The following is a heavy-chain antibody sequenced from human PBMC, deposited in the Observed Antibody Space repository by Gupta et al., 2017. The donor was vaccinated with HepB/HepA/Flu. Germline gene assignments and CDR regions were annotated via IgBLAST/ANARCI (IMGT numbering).Heavy chain of an antibody. J-gene: IGHJ3*02. CDR1: TFTFRSSA. D-gene: IGHD1-1*01. CDR3: TYNTTGRAFDI. Sequence: EVQLLESGGGLVQPGGYLILSCAACTFTFRSSAMTWVRLAPGKGLEWVSSISSTAIGTYYADSVRGRFTISRDNSQNPLFLEMNSLKADDTAIYYCTYNTTGRAFDIWGQGTMVTDSS. V-gene: IGHV3-23*01. CDR2: ISSTAIGT.